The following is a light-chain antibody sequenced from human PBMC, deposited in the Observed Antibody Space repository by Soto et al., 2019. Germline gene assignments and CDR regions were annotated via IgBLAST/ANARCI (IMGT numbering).Light chain of an antibody. CDR1: QSVSSAY. CDR2: GAS. J-gene: IGKJ2*01. CDR3: QQSGSSFYT. Sequence: EIVLTQSPGTLSLSPGERATLSCRASQSVSSAYLAWYQQIPGQAPRLLIYGASSRATGIPDRFSGSGSGTHFTLTISGVEPEDFAVYYCQQSGSSFYTFGHGTKLEIK. V-gene: IGKV3-20*01.